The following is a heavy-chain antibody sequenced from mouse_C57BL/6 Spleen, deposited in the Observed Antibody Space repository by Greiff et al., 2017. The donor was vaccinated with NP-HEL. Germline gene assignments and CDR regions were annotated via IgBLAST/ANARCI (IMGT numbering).Heavy chain of an antibody. V-gene: IGHV1-22*01. J-gene: IGHJ4*01. CDR1: GYTFTDYN. D-gene: IGHD2-2*01. Sequence: VQLQQSGPELVKPGASVKMSCKASGYTFTDYNMHWVKQSHGKSLEWIGYINPNNGGTSYNQKFKGKATLTVNKSSSTAYMELRSLTSEDSAVYYCARSGGYDYYAMDYWGQGTSVTVSS. CDR2: INPNNGGT. CDR3: ARSGGYDYYAMDY.